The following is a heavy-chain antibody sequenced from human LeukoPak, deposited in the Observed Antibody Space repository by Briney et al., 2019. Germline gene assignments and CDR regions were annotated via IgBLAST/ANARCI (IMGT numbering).Heavy chain of an antibody. V-gene: IGHV3-23*01. D-gene: IGHD1-26*01. CDR3: AKDYPHSPWELLGGYFDY. Sequence: PGGSLRLSCAASGFTFSSYAMSWVRQAPGKGLEWVSAISGSGGSTYYADSVKGRFTISRDNSKNTLYLQMNSLRAEDTAVYYCAKDYPHSPWELLGGYFDYWGQGTLVTVSS. CDR1: GFTFSSYA. CDR2: ISGSGGST. J-gene: IGHJ4*02.